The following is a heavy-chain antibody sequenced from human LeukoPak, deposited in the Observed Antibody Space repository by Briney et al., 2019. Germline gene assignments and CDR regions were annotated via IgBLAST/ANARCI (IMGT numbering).Heavy chain of an antibody. J-gene: IGHJ3*02. D-gene: IGHD3-22*01. V-gene: IGHV1-2*06. CDR2: INPNSGGT. CDR3: AREATYYYDSSGHVAFDI. CDR1: GYTFTGYY. Sequence: ASVKVSFKASGYTFTGYYMHWVRQAPGQGLEWMGRINPNSGGTNYAQKFQGRVTMTRDTSISTAYMELSRLRSDDTAVYYCAREATYYYDSSGHVAFDIWGQGTMVTVSS.